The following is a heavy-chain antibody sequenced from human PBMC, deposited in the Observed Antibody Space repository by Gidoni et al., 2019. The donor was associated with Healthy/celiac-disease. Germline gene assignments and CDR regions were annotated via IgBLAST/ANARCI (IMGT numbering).Heavy chain of an antibody. V-gene: IGHV1-69*01. Sequence: QVQPVQFGAEAKKPGSSVKVSCKASGGTFSSYAISWVRKAPGQGLEWMGGSIPILGTANYAQKYQGRVTITADESTSTAYMELSSLRSEDTAVYYCAGGKVAVAGIDAFDIWGQGTMVTVSS. J-gene: IGHJ3*02. CDR2: SIPILGTA. CDR1: GGTFSSYA. D-gene: IGHD6-19*01. CDR3: AGGKVAVAGIDAFDI.